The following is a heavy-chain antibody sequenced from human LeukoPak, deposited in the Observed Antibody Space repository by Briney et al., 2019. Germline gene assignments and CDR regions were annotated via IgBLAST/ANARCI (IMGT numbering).Heavy chain of an antibody. V-gene: IGHV3-7*01. J-gene: IGHJ4*02. CDR1: GFTFSRYW. CDR3: ARVLDDSSSRYQSLIY. Sequence: PGGSLRLSCAASGFTFSRYWMNWVRRAPGKGLEWVANIKQDESEKYYVDSVKGRFTISRDNAKNSLYLHMDSLRAEDTAVYFCARVLDDSSSRYQSLIYWGQGTLVTVSS. D-gene: IGHD3-22*01. CDR2: IKQDESEK.